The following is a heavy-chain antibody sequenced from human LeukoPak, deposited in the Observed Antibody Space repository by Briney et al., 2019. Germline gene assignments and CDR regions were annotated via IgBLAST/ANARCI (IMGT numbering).Heavy chain of an antibody. D-gene: IGHD6-13*01. CDR3: AKGRRLAAAGSNWFDP. V-gene: IGHV3-23*01. CDR2: ISGSAGSK. CDR1: GFTFSSYA. J-gene: IGHJ5*02. Sequence: GGSLRLSCAASGFTFSSYAMSWVRQAPGKGLEWVSAISGSAGSKYYADCVKGRFTISRDNSKNTLYLQMNSLRAEDTAVYYCAKGRRLAAAGSNWFDPWGQGTLVTVSS.